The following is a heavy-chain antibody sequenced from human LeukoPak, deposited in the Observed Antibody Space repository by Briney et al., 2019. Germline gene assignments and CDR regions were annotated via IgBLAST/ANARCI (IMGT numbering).Heavy chain of an antibody. D-gene: IGHD3-10*01. CDR1: GFTFSSYS. J-gene: IGHJ4*02. V-gene: IGHV3-21*01. CDR3: ARYYYGSGSYDY. Sequence: PGGSLRLSCAASGFTFSSYSMNWVRRAPGKGLEWVSSISSSSSYIYYADSVKGRFTISRDNAKNSLYLQMNSLRAEDTAVYYCARYYYGSGSYDYWGQGTLVTVSS. CDR2: ISSSSSYI.